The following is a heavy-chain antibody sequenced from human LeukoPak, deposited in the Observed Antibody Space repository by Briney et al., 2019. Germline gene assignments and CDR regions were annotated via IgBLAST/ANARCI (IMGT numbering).Heavy chain of an antibody. J-gene: IGHJ5*02. CDR3: ATGYGGGHNGFDP. CDR1: GYTLTELS. CDR2: FDPEDGGT. D-gene: IGHD3-16*01. Sequence: GASVKVSRKVSGYTLTELSMHWVREAPGPGLEWLGGFDPEDGGTIYTQNFQGRVTMTEDISTDTAYIELSSLRSEDTAVYYCATGYGGGHNGFDPWGQGTLVTVSS. V-gene: IGHV1-24*01.